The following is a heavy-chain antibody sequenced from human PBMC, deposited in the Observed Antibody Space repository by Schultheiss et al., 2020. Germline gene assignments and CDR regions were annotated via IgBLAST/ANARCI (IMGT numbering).Heavy chain of an antibody. V-gene: IGHV3-7*05. J-gene: IGHJ6*02. Sequence: SLQISFAASGFTFSSYWMSWVRQAPGKGLEWVANIKQDGSEKYYVDSVKGRFTISRDNAKNSLYLQMNSLRAEDTAVYYCARDRDSGYDYYYYGMDVWGQGTTVTVSS. D-gene: IGHD5-12*01. CDR3: ARDRDSGYDYYYYGMDV. CDR2: IKQDGSEK. CDR1: GFTFSSYW.